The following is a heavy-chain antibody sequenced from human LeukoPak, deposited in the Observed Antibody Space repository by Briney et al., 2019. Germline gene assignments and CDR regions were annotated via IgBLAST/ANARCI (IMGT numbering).Heavy chain of an antibody. CDR1: GYSFTSYW. CDR3: ARHSLWFGELSGPIDY. CDR2: IYPGDSNT. J-gene: IGHJ4*02. V-gene: IGHV5-51*01. D-gene: IGHD3-10*01. Sequence: GESLKISGKGSGYSFTSYWIGWVRQMPGKGLEWMRIIYPGDSNTRYSPSFQGHVTISADKSISPAYLQWSSLKASDTAMYYCARHSLWFGELSGPIDYWGQGTLVTVSS.